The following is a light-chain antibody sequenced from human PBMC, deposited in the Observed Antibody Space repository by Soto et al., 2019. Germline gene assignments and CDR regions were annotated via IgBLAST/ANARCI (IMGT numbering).Light chain of an antibody. Sequence: EIVMTQSPATLSVSPGERATLSCWASQSVSSNLAWYQQKPGQPPRLLIYGASTRATGIPARFSGRGSGTYFTLTISSLQSEDFAVYYCQQYNNWPPWTFGQGTKVEIK. CDR1: QSVSSN. CDR2: GAS. J-gene: IGKJ1*01. V-gene: IGKV3-15*01. CDR3: QQYNNWPPWT.